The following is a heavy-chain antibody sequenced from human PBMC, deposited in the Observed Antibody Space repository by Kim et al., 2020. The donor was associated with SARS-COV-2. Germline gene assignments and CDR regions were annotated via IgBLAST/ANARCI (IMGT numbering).Heavy chain of an antibody. D-gene: IGHD3-22*01. CDR3: AIRGGYYFDC. V-gene: IGHV3-23*01. Sequence: NTYYADSVKGRFTISRDNSKNTLYLQMNSLSADDTAVYYCAIRGGYYFDCWGQGTLVTVSS. CDR2: NT. J-gene: IGHJ4*02.